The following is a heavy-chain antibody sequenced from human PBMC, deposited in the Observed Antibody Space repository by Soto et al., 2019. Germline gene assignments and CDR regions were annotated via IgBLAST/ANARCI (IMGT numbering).Heavy chain of an antibody. CDR2: IYYTGYT. J-gene: IGHJ6*03. CDR1: GGSISSGAYY. CDR3: ARLGYANSRYHYMDV. V-gene: IGHV4-61*08. D-gene: IGHD2-2*03. Sequence: SETLSLTCSVSGGSISSGAYYWSWIRQYPGKGLEWIGYIYYTGYTNYYPSLRSRVTISTDTSKNQFSLKLSSVTAADTAVYYCARLGYANSRYHYMDVWGKGTTVTVSS.